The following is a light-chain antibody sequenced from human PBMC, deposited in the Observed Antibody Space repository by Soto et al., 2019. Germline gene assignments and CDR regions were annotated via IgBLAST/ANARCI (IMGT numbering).Light chain of an antibody. CDR1: QTISNY. CDR3: QQSYNTRA. Sequence: DIQMTQSPSSLSASVGDRVTITCRASQTISNYLNWYQQKPGKAPKILIYAASSLQSGVPSRFSGSGSGTDFTLTISSLQPEDFATYYCQQSYNTRAFGQGTKVDSK. V-gene: IGKV1-39*01. CDR2: AAS. J-gene: IGKJ2*01.